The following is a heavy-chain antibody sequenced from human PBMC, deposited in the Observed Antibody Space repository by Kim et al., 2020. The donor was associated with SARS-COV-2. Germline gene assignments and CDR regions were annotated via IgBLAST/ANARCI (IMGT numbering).Heavy chain of an antibody. Sequence: GGSLRLSCTSSGFMFSKSWMTWVRQAPGKGLEWVAKIKEDGSEKYYVDSVKGRFIISRDNAKNSLFLQMNSLRAEDTAVYYCARDQSESGYWGQGTLVTV. CDR1: GFMFSKSW. J-gene: IGHJ4*02. CDR3: ARDQSESGY. D-gene: IGHD3-10*01. CDR2: IKEDGSEK. V-gene: IGHV3-7*01.